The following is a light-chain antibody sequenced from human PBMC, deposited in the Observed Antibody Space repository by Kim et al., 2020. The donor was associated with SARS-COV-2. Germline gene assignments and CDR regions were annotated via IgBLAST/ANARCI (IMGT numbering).Light chain of an antibody. V-gene: IGLV2-14*03. CDR2: DVS. CDR3: SAYTSISTLV. CDR1: SSDIGGYNY. Sequence: GQSITISCTGTSSDIGGYNYVSWYQQHPGKAPKLMIYDVSKRPSGVSTRFSGSRSGNTASLTISGLQPEDEADYYCSAYTSISTLVFGGGTQLTVL. J-gene: IGLJ3*02.